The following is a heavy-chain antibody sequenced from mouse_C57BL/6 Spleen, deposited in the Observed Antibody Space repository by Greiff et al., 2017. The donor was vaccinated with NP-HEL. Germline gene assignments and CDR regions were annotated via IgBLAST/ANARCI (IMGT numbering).Heavy chain of an antibody. D-gene: IGHD2-4*01. CDR2: IWRGGST. CDR3: AKNRGDYDYYAMDY. Sequence: VQLQQSGPGLVQPSQSLSITCTVSGFSLTSYGVHWVRQSPGKGLEWLGVIWRGGSTDYNAAFMSRLSITKDNSKSQVFFKMNSLQADDTAIYYCAKNRGDYDYYAMDYWGQGTSVTVSS. V-gene: IGHV2-5*01. CDR1: GFSLTSYG. J-gene: IGHJ4*01.